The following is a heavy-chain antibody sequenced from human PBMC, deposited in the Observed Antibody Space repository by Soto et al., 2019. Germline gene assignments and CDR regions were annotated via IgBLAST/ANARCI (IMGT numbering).Heavy chain of an antibody. J-gene: IGHJ6*03. CDR1: GFTVSSHY. D-gene: IGHD2-15*01. V-gene: IGHV3-66*01. Sequence: EVQLVESGGGLVQPGGSLRLSCAASGFTVSSHYMNWVRQAPGKGLEWVSLIQSGGSTFYADSVKGRFTISRDNSKNTLFLKMNSLRVEDTAMYSCSRDAVYCSGGSCYGGPMDVWGRGTTVTVSS. CDR2: IQSGGST. CDR3: SRDAVYCSGGSCYGGPMDV.